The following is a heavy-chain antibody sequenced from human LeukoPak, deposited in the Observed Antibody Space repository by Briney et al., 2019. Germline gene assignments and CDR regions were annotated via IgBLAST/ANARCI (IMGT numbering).Heavy chain of an antibody. Sequence: SETLSLTCTVSGGSISSYYWSWIRQPPGKGLEWIGRIYTSGSTNYNPSLKSRVTISGDTSKNHISLKLTSVTAADTAVYYCAREIVRTEYSSSWYTYFDYWGQGTLVTVSS. CDR2: IYTSGST. CDR1: GGSISSYY. J-gene: IGHJ4*02. V-gene: IGHV4-4*08. D-gene: IGHD6-13*01. CDR3: AREIVRTEYSSSWYTYFDY.